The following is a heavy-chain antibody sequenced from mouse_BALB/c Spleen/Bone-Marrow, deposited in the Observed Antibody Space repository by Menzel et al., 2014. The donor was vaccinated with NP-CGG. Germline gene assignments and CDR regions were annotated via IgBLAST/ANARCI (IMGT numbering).Heavy chain of an antibody. V-gene: IGHV2-9*02. D-gene: IGHD1-1*01. Sequence: VQGVESGPGLVAPSQSLSIPCTVSGFSLTSYGVYWVRQPPGKGLEWLGVIGAGGSTNYNSALMSRLSISKDNSKSQVFLKMHSLQTDDTAMYYCARSPTSSWAMDYWGQGTSVTVSS. J-gene: IGHJ4*01. CDR2: IGAGGST. CDR3: ARSPTSSWAMDY. CDR1: GFSLTSYG.